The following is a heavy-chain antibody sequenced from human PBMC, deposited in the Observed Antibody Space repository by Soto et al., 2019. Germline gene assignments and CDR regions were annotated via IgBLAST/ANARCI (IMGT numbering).Heavy chain of an antibody. V-gene: IGHV4-59*01. CDR2: IYYSGST. CDR1: GGSISSYY. CDR3: AAHKYDFWSGYYNWFDP. D-gene: IGHD3-3*01. Sequence: ETLSLTCTVSGGSISSYYWSWIRQPPGKGLEWIGYIYYSGSTNYNPSLKSRVTISVDTSKNQFSLKLSSVTAADTAVYYCAAHKYDFWSGYYNWFDPWGQGTLVTVPS. J-gene: IGHJ5*02.